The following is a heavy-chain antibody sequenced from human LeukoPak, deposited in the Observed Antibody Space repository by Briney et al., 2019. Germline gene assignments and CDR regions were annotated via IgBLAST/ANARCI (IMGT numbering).Heavy chain of an antibody. Sequence: GGSLRLSCAASGFTFSSYAMNWVRQAPGKGLEWVANIKQDGSEKYYVDSVKGRFTISRDNAKNSLYLQMNSLRAEDTAVYYCAKRSFCRSGSCYSFGFDYWGQGTLVTVSS. V-gene: IGHV3-7*01. J-gene: IGHJ4*02. CDR3: AKRSFCRSGSCYSFGFDY. CDR2: IKQDGSEK. CDR1: GFTFSSYA. D-gene: IGHD2-15*01.